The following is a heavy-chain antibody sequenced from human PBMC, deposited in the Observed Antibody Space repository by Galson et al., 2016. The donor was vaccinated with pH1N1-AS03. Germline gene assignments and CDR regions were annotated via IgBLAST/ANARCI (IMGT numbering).Heavy chain of an antibody. D-gene: IGHD3-22*01. V-gene: IGHV1-2*02. J-gene: IGHJ4*02. CDR1: GVTFNKYA. Sequence: SVKVSCKGSGVTFNKYAITWMRQAPGEGLEWMGWINPNSGGTNYAQKFQGRVTMTRDTSISTAYMELSRLRSGDTAVYYCARSHPAFDSSGYYYDYWGQGTLVTVS. CDR3: ARSHPAFDSSGYYYDY. CDR2: INPNSGGT.